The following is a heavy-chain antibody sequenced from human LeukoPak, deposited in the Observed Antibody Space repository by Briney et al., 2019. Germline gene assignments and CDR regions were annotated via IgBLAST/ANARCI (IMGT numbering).Heavy chain of an antibody. CDR2: IYTGGDT. J-gene: IGHJ4*02. Sequence: GGSLRLSCAASGFTFSNYAMTWVRQAPGKGLEWVSVIYTGGDTYYADSVRGRFTISRDNSKNTVNLQMNSLRAEDTALYYCARDPQVSYWGQGALVTVSS. V-gene: IGHV3-53*01. CDR3: ARDPQVSY. CDR1: GFTFSNYA.